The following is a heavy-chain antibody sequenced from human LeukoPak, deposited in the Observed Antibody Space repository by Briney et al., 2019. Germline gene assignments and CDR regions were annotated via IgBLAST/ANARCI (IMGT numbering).Heavy chain of an antibody. V-gene: IGHV3-23*01. J-gene: IGHJ6*02. D-gene: IGHD6-13*01. Sequence: GGSLRLSCAASGFTFSSYAMSWVRQAPGKGLEWVSDISGSGGSTYYADSVKGRFTISRDNSKNTLYLQMNSLRAEDTAVYYCAKAPRAAAGTYNGVDVWGQGTTVTVSS. CDR3: AKAPRAAAGTYNGVDV. CDR1: GFTFSSYA. CDR2: ISGSGGST.